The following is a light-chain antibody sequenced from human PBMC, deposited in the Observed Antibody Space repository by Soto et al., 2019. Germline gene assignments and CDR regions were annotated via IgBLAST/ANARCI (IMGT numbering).Light chain of an antibody. J-gene: IGLJ2*01. V-gene: IGLV2-14*03. CDR1: SSDIGGLYNY. CDR2: DVN. Sequence: QSALTQPASVSGSPGQSITISCTGTSSDIGGLYNYVSWYQQHPGKAPKLLIYDVNDRPSGVSDRFSGSKSGNTASLTISGLQAEDEADYFCSAYSSGATPVVFGGGTKVTVL. CDR3: SAYSSGATPVV.